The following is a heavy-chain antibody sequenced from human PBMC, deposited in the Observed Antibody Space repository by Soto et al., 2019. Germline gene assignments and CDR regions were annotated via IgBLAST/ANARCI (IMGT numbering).Heavy chain of an antibody. CDR2: IYYSGST. D-gene: IGHD4-17*01. J-gene: IGHJ4*02. Sequence: SETLSLTCTVSGGSISSYYWSWIRQPPGKGLEWIGYIYYSGSTNYNPSLKSRVTISVDTSKNQFSLKLSSVTAADTAVYYCARDHSGNYGDFDYWGQGTLVTVSS. V-gene: IGHV4-59*01. CDR1: GGSISSYY. CDR3: ARDHSGNYGDFDY.